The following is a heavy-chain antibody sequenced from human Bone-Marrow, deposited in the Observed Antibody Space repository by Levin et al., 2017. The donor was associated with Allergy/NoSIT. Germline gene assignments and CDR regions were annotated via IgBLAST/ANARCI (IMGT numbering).Heavy chain of an antibody. V-gene: IGHV3-30*18. CDR1: GFTFSRSG. Sequence: PGGSLRLSCEASGFTFSRSGMHWVRQAPGKGLEWVAVIAYDGSNEYYADSVEGRFTISRDNSKNTLYLQMNSLRTEDTAVYYCAKTYHYDSYSPRAYYYYGMDVWGQGTTVTVSS. J-gene: IGHJ6*02. D-gene: IGHD3-22*01. CDR2: IAYDGSNE. CDR3: AKTYHYDSYSPRAYYYYGMDV.